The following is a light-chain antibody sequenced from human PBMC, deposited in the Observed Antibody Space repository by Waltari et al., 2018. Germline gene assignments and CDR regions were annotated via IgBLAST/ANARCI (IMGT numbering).Light chain of an antibody. CDR1: QSVSTN. CDR3: QQFYSIPPT. CDR2: GAS. Sequence: VLTQSPATLSVSPGERATLSCRASQSVSTNLAWYQQKPGQAPRLLIYGASTRATGIPARFSGSGSVTEFTLTINSLQAEDVAVYYCQQFYSIPPTFGQGTKVEIK. J-gene: IGKJ1*01. V-gene: IGKV3-15*01.